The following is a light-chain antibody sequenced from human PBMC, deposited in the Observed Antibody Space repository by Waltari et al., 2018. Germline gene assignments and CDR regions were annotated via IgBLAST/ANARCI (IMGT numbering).Light chain of an antibody. CDR2: DVI. Sequence: HSALTQPASVSGSPGQSITISCTGTSSDVGGYNYVSWYQQHPGKAPKLMIFDVIYRPYGISNRFSGSKSGNTASLTISGLQAEDEADYYCSSYISSDTLELFGGGTSLTVL. V-gene: IGLV2-14*03. CDR1: SSDVGGYNY. J-gene: IGLJ2*01. CDR3: SSYISSDTLEL.